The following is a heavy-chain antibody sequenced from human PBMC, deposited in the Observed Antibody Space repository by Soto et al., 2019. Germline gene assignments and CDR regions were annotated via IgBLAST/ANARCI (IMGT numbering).Heavy chain of an antibody. J-gene: IGHJ4*02. D-gene: IGHD3-9*01. Sequence: PSETLSLTCTVSGGSISSYYWSWIRQPPGKGLEWIGYIYYSGSTNYNPSLKSRVTISVDTSKNQFSLKLSSVTAADTAVYYCARSERYFDWALDDWGQGTLVTVSS. CDR3: ARSERYFDWALDD. V-gene: IGHV4-59*08. CDR1: GGSISSYY. CDR2: IYYSGST.